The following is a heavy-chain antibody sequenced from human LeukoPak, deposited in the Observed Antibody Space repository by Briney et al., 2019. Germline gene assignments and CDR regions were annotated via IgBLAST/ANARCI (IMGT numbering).Heavy chain of an antibody. Sequence: PSETLSLTCTVSGGSINSYYWGWIRQPPGKGLEWIGSIYYSGSTYYNPSLKSRVTISLDTSKNQFSLKLSSVTAADTAVYYCARHDPIVGTPDAFDIWGQGTMVTVSS. J-gene: IGHJ3*02. D-gene: IGHD1-26*01. CDR1: GGSINSYY. CDR2: IYYSGST. CDR3: ARHDPIVGTPDAFDI. V-gene: IGHV4-39*01.